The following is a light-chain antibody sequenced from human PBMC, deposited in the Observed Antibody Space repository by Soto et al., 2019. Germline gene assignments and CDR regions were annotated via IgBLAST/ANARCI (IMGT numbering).Light chain of an antibody. V-gene: IGLV2-14*03. CDR3: SSYTSGSTRVV. CDR2: DVS. CDR1: SSDVGGYNY. Sequence: QSALTQPASVSGSPGQLIIISCTGTSSDVGGYNYVSWYQQHPGKAPKVMIYDVSKRPSEIPNRFSGSKSGNTAALTISGLQVEDEADYYCSSYTSGSTRVVFGGGTKLTVL. J-gene: IGLJ2*01.